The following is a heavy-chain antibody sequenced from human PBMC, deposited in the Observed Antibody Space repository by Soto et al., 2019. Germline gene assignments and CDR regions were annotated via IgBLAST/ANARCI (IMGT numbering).Heavy chain of an antibody. D-gene: IGHD6-13*01. CDR3: ARASGIAAASFDY. J-gene: IGHJ4*02. Sequence: QVQLQQWGAGLLKPSETLSLTCAVYGGSFSGYYWSWIRQPPGKGLEWIGEINHSGSTNYNPSLKSRVTNSVDPSKNQFSLTLSSVTAADTAVYYCARASGIAAASFDYWGQGTLVTVSS. V-gene: IGHV4-34*01. CDR1: GGSFSGYY. CDR2: INHSGST.